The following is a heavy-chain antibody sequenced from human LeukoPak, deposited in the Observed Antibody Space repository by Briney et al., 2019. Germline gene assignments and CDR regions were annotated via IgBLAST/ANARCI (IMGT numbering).Heavy chain of an antibody. V-gene: IGHV4-39*01. CDR2: MYYSERT. CDR3: ARHRYYYRSGSYYGAPYYMDV. J-gene: IGHJ6*03. Sequence: PSDTLSLTCTVSGGSISSSRYYWRWIRQPPGKGLEGIGSMYYSERTHYNPSLKSRVTISVDTSKNPVSLNLSSVTAADTAVYYCARHRYYYRSGSYYGAPYYMDVWGKGTTVTISS. D-gene: IGHD3-10*01. CDR1: GGSISSSRYY.